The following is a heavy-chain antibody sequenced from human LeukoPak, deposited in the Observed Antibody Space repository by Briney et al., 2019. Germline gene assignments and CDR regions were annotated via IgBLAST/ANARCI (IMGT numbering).Heavy chain of an antibody. D-gene: IGHD4-17*01. CDR1: GFTFSRYW. CDR2: IKYDGSED. CDR3: ARYNGDYTAFDI. Sequence: GGSLRLSCAASGFTFSRYWMSWMRQAPGKGLEWVANIKYDGSEDYYVDSVKGRFTISRDNAKNTLYLQLNSLRVEDTAVYYCARYNGDYTAFDIWGQGTMVTVSS. V-gene: IGHV3-7*01. J-gene: IGHJ3*02.